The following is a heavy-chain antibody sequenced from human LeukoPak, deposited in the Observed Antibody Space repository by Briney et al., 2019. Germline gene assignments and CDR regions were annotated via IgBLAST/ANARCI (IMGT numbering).Heavy chain of an antibody. V-gene: IGHV3-30*04. CDR3: ARDHYYGSGSYTAFDF. CDR2: ISYDGSNK. Sequence: GGSLRLSCADSGFSFSNYAIHWVRQAPGKGLEWVAVISYDGSNKYYADSVKGRFTISRDNSKNTLYLQVNSLRGEDTAVYYCARDHYYGSGSYTAFDFWGQGTLVTVSS. J-gene: IGHJ4*02. CDR1: GFSFSNYA. D-gene: IGHD3-10*01.